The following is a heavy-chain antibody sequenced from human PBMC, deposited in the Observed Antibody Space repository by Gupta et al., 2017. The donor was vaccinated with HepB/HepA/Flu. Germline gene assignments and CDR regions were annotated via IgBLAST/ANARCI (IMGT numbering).Heavy chain of an antibody. J-gene: IGHJ4*02. CDR3: ARGEYAYDDDSSGYYSIDY. CDR2: IIPSFGTA. V-gene: IGHV1-69*01. CDR1: GGTFSSYA. Sequence: QVQLVPSGAEVKTPGSSVKVSCKASGGTFSSYAISWVRQAPGQGREWMGGIIPSFGTANYAQKFQGRVTITADESTSTAYRELSSLRAEETAVYYGARGEYAYDDDSSGYYSIDYGGQGTLVTVSS. D-gene: IGHD3-22*01.